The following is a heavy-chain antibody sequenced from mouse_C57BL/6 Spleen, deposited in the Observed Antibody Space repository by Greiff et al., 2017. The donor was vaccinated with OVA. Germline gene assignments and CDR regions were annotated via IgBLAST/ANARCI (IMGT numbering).Heavy chain of an antibody. CDR2: IYPGDGDT. D-gene: IGHD1-1*01. Sequence: QVQLKESGAELVKPGASVKISCKASGYAFSSYWMNWVKQRPGKGLEWIGQIYPGDGDTNYNGKFKGKATLTADKSSSTAYMQLSSLTSEVSAVYFCAAHYYGSLDYWGQGTTLTVSS. CDR1: GYAFSSYW. J-gene: IGHJ2*01. V-gene: IGHV1-80*01. CDR3: AAHYYGSLDY.